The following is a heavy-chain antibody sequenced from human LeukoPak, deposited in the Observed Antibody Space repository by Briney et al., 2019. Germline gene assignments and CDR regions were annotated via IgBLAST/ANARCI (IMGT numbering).Heavy chain of an antibody. CDR3: AREPPTGRPNVFDM. Sequence: GGSLRLSCAASGFTSGFTFSSYAMSWVRQAPGKGPEWLSSISSDSAYIYYADSARGRFTVSRDNAKNSVYLQMNSLRADDTALYYCAREPPTGRPNVFDMWGLGTMVTVS. J-gene: IGHJ3*02. CDR2: ISSDSAYI. CDR1: GFTFSSYA. V-gene: IGHV3-21*01.